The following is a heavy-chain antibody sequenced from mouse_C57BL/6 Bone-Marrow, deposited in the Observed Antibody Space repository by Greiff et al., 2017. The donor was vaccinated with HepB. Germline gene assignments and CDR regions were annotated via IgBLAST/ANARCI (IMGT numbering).Heavy chain of an antibody. Sequence: QVQLQQSGAELVMPGASVKLSCKASGYTFTSYWMYWVKQRPGQGLEWIGEIDPSDSYTNYNQKFKGKSTLTVDKSSSTAYMQLSSLTSEDSAVYYCAKYTMSTTEGYWCFDVWGTGTTVTVSS. D-gene: IGHD2-4*01. CDR1: GYTFTSYW. J-gene: IGHJ1*03. CDR2: IDPSDSYT. V-gene: IGHV1-69*01. CDR3: AKYTMSTTEGYWCFDV.